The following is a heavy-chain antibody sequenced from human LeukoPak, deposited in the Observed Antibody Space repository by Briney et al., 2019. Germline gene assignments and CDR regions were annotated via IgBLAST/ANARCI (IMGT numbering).Heavy chain of an antibody. Sequence: PSETLSLTCGVSGGSISSTNWWTWIRQPPGKGLEWIGEVHLDGRTNFNPSLKSRLTMSVDLSENHVSLKLTSVTAADTAVYYCARESNDYGDYDRVYWGQGTLVTVSS. D-gene: IGHD4-17*01. V-gene: IGHV4-4*02. CDR3: ARESNDYGDYDRVY. CDR1: GGSISSTNW. J-gene: IGHJ4*02. CDR2: VHLDGRT.